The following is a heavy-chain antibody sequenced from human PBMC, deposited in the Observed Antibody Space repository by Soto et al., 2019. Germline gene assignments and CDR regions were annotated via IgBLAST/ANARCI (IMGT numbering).Heavy chain of an antibody. J-gene: IGHJ4*02. D-gene: IGHD3-10*01. CDR3: ARSVGVVDGDDY. Sequence: QVQLVQSGAEVKKPGASVKVSCKASGYIFINYGISWVRQAPGQGLEWMGWINSYNGNTNSAQKVQSRVTMTTDTSTKTAYMELRRLTADVPAVYYWARSVGVVDGDDYWGQGTLVTVSS. CDR2: INSYNGNT. V-gene: IGHV1-18*01. CDR1: GYIFINYG.